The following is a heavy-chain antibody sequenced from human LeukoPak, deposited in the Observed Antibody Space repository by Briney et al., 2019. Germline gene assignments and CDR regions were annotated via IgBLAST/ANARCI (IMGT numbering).Heavy chain of an antibody. Sequence: PSETLSLTCTVSGGSISGYYWSWIRQPPGKGLEWIEYIYNSGSANYNPSLKSRVTISEDMSINQFSLKLSSVTAADAAVYYCARLSGSFYLWGQGTLVTVSS. V-gene: IGHV4-59*08. CDR2: IYNSGSA. D-gene: IGHD3-10*01. CDR3: ARLSGSFYL. J-gene: IGHJ5*02. CDR1: GGSISGYY.